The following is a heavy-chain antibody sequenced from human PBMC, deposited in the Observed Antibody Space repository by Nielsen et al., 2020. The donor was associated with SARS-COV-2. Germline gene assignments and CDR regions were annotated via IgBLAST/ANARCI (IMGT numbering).Heavy chain of an antibody. CDR2: IYPGDSDT. CDR3: ARGGVVVVAATAFGFGY. J-gene: IGHJ4*02. Sequence: GESLKISCKGSGYSFPTYWIGWVRQMPGKGLEWMGIIYPGDSDTRYSPSFQGQVTISADKSISTAYLQWSSLKASDTAKYYCARGGVVVVAATAFGFGYWGQGTLVTVSS. D-gene: IGHD2-15*01. V-gene: IGHV5-51*01. CDR1: GYSFPTYW.